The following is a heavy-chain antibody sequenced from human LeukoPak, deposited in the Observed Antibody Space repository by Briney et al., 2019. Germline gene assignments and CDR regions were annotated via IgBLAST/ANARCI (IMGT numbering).Heavy chain of an antibody. CDR2: ISGDSTYI. CDR3: ARDAFPWSSGWYEYNWFDP. D-gene: IGHD6-19*01. J-gene: IGHJ5*02. V-gene: IGHV3-21*01. Sequence: GGSLRLSCAASGFTFASYSMNWVRQAPGKGLEWVSSISGDSTYIYNAGSVKGRFTISRDNAQASLYLQMISLRADDTAVYYCARDAFPWSSGWYEYNWFDPWGQGTLVTVSS. CDR1: GFTFASYS.